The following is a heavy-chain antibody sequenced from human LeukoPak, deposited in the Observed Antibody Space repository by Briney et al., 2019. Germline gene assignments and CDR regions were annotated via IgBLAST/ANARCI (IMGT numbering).Heavy chain of an antibody. CDR2: FDPLEGET. Sequence: GASVRVSSTLSRYTPIELSMHSVRHAPGKRREWMGGFDPLEGETIYAQKFQGRVTMTEDTSTDTAYMELSSLRSEDTAVYYCATALPGSQLEVVVATIDAFDIWGEGRMVTVCS. J-gene: IGHJ3*02. CDR3: ATALPGSQLEVVVATIDAFDI. V-gene: IGHV1-24*01. CDR1: RYTPIELS. D-gene: IGHD2-15*01.